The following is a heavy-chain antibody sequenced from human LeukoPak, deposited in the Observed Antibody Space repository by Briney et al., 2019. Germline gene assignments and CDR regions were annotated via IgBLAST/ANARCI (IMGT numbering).Heavy chain of an antibody. CDR3: ARSPPSIFGVVTTFDY. D-gene: IGHD3-3*01. CDR1: GYTFTGYY. V-gene: IGHV1-2*02. CDR2: INPNSGGT. Sequence: ASVKVSCKASGYTFTGYYMHWVRQAPGQGLEWMGWINPNSGGTNYAQKFQGRVTMTRDTSISTAYMELSRLRSDDTAVYYCARSPPSIFGVVTTFDYWGQGTLVTVSS. J-gene: IGHJ4*02.